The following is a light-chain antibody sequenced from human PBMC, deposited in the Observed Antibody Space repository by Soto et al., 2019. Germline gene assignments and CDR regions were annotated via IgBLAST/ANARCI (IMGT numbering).Light chain of an antibody. V-gene: IGKV3D-20*02. CDR3: QQRNIWPPVT. Sequence: EIVLTQSPGTLSLSPGERATLSCTASQSVAGNFLAWYQQRPGQAPRLLISAASSRATAIPDRFSGSGSGTEFTLTISRLEPDDSAIYYCQQRNIWPPVTFGQGTRLEIK. CDR1: QSVAGNF. J-gene: IGKJ5*01. CDR2: AAS.